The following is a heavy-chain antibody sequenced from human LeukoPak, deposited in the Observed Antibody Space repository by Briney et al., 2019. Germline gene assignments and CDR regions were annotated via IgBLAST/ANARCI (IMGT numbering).Heavy chain of an antibody. V-gene: IGHV4-38-2*01. CDR3: ARAAFHYYYYMDV. Sequence: SETLSLTCAVSGYSISSGYYWGWIRQSPGKGLEWIGSIYHSGITYYKPSLKSRVSISVDASKNQFSLNLSSVTAADTAVYYCARAAFHYYYYMDVWGKGTTVTVSS. CDR2: IYHSGIT. CDR1: GYSISSGYY. D-gene: IGHD6-13*01. J-gene: IGHJ6*03.